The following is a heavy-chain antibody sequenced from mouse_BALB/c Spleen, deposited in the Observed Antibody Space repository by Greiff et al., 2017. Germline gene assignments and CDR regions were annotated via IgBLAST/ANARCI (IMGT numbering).Heavy chain of an antibody. Sequence: EVKLVESGGGLVQPGGSLKLSCAASGFTFSSYGMSWVRQTPDKRLELVATINSNGGSTYYPDSVKGRFTISRDNAKNTLYLQMSSLKSEDTAMYDCARRDYYGSPFDYWGQGTTLTVSA. CDR2: INSNGGST. J-gene: IGHJ2*01. CDR3: ARRDYYGSPFDY. D-gene: IGHD1-1*01. V-gene: IGHV5-6-3*01. CDR1: GFTFSSYG.